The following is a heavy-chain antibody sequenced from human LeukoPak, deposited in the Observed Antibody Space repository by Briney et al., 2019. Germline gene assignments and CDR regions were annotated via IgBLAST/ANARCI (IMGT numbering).Heavy chain of an antibody. Sequence: PGGSLRLSCAASGFAFSSYGMHWVRQAPGKGLEWVAFIRYDGSNKYYADSVKGRYTISRDNSKNTLYLQMNSLRAEDTAVYYCASTYYYGSSGYYLDYWGQGTLVTVSS. V-gene: IGHV3-30*02. D-gene: IGHD3-22*01. CDR3: ASTYYYGSSGYYLDY. CDR1: GFAFSSYG. J-gene: IGHJ4*01. CDR2: IRYDGSNK.